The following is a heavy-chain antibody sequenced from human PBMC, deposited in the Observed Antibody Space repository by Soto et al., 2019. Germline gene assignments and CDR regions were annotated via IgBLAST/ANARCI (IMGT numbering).Heavy chain of an antibody. D-gene: IGHD1-26*01. CDR3: ARVGRELDLDY. CDR1: GFTFSDYY. J-gene: IGHJ4*02. V-gene: IGHV3-11*06. CDR2: ISSSSSYT. Sequence: GGSLRLSXAASGFTFSDYYMSWIRQAPGKGLEWVSYISSSSSYTNYADSVRGRFTISRDNAKNSLYLQMNSLRAEDTAVYYCARVGRELDLDYWGQGTLVTVSS.